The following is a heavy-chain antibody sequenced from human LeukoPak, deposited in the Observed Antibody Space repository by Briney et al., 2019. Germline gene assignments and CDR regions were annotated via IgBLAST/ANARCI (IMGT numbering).Heavy chain of an antibody. CDR1: EGTFKNYA. J-gene: IGHJ4*02. V-gene: IGHV1-2*02. CDR3: ARGDSYGPDFDY. D-gene: IGHD5-18*01. Sequence: ASVKVSCKASEGTFKNYAINWVRQAPGQGLEWMGWINPNSGGTNYAQKFQGRVTMTRDTSISTAYMELSRRRSDDTAVYYCARGDSYGPDFDYWGQGTLVTVSS. CDR2: INPNSGGT.